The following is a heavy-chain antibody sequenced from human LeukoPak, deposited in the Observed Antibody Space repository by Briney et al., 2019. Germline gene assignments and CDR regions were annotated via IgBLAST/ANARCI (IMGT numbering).Heavy chain of an antibody. CDR2: IYASGRT. J-gene: IGHJ4*02. CDR1: GGSISSSNYY. Sequence: SQTLSLTCTVSGGSISSSNYYWSWIRQPAGKGLEWIGRIYASGRTNYNPSLKSRVTISIDTSSNQFSLMLSSVTAADTAVYYCARDGYCSSTSCYTSTPPDYWGQGTLVTVSS. CDR3: ARDGYCSSTSCYTSTPPDY. D-gene: IGHD2-2*02. V-gene: IGHV4-61*02.